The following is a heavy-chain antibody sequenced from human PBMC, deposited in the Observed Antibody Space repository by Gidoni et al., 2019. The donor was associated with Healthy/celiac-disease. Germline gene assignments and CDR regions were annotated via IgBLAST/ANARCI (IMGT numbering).Heavy chain of an antibody. Sequence: EVQLVESGGGLVQPGRSLRLSCAAPGLTFVDYAMHWVRQAPGKGLEWVSGISWNSGSRGYADSVKGRFTISRDNDKNSLYMQMNSLRAEDTALYYCAKGHYDILTGHFDYWGQGTLVTVSS. V-gene: IGHV3-9*01. J-gene: IGHJ4*02. CDR3: AKGHYDILTGHFDY. D-gene: IGHD3-9*01. CDR2: ISWNSGSR. CDR1: GLTFVDYA.